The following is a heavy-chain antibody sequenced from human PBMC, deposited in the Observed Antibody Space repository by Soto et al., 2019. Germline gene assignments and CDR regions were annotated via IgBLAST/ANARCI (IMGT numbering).Heavy chain of an antibody. CDR3: AREQRDWYFDL. V-gene: IGHV1-69*08. Sequence: QVQLVQSGAEVKKPGSSVKVSCKASGGTFSSYTISWVRQAPGQGLEWMGRIIPILGIANYAQKFQGRVTITADKSTSTADIELSSLRSEDTAVYYCAREQRDWYFDLWGRGTLVTVSS. CDR1: GGTFSSYT. J-gene: IGHJ2*01. CDR2: IIPILGIA.